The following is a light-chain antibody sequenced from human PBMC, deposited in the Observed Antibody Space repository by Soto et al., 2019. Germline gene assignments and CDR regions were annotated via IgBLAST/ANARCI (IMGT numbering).Light chain of an antibody. CDR2: GTS. V-gene: IGKV3D-20*02. CDR3: QQRLSWPIT. CDR1: QSIDDNH. Sequence: IVLTQSPGTLSFSPGERVTSSCISSQSIDDNHLAWYQQQPRQAPRLLIHGTSNRATGIPDRFSGSGSGTDFTLSISSLEPEDFAVYYCQQRLSWPITFGQGTRLEIK. J-gene: IGKJ5*01.